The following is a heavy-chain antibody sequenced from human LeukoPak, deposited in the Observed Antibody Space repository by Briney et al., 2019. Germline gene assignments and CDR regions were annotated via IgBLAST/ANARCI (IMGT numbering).Heavy chain of an antibody. CDR1: GDSISSYY. V-gene: IGHV4-4*09. CDR3: ARLTRLSTSPDRYYLDY. Sequence: SETLSLTCTVSGDSISSYYWSWIRQPPGKGLEWIGYIYTSGGTNYIPSLKGRVTISIDTSKNQFSLRLSSVTAADSAVYYCARLTRLSTSPDRYYLDYWGQGTLVTASP. J-gene: IGHJ4*02. CDR2: IYTSGGT. D-gene: IGHD6-6*01.